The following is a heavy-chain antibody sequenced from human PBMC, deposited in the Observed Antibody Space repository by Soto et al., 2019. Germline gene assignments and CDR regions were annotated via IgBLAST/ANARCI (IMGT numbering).Heavy chain of an antibody. CDR2: ISWNSGSI. Sequence: GGSLRLSCAASGFTFDDYAMHWVRQAPGKGLEWVSGISWNSGSIGYADSVKGRFTISRDNAKNSLYLQMNSLRAEDTALYYCAKDGTAARPGYYYYYMDVWGKGTTVTVSS. CDR3: AKDGTAARPGYYYYYMDV. J-gene: IGHJ6*03. D-gene: IGHD6-6*01. V-gene: IGHV3-9*01. CDR1: GFTFDDYA.